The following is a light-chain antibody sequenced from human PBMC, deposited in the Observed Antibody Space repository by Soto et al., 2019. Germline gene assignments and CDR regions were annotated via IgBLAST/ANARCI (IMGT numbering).Light chain of an antibody. J-gene: IGLJ2*01. CDR1: SSNIGAGYD. Sequence: QSVLTQPPSVSRAPGQRVTISCTGSSSNIGAGYDVHWYRHLPGTAPKLLIYDNNNRPSGVPDRFSGSKSGTSASLAITGLQAEDEADYYCQSYDSSLSGVVFGGGTKLTVL. CDR3: QSYDSSLSGVV. V-gene: IGLV1-40*01. CDR2: DNN.